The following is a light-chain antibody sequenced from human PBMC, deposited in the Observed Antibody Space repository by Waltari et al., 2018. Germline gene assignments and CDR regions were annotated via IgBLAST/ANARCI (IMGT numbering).Light chain of an antibody. V-gene: IGLV1-44*01. CDR2: RND. CDR3: AAWDDSLNGVV. Sequence: QSILAQSPSASGAPGQSVPLSCSGDTSNLGTTSVSLYQQLPGMAPKVLIYRNDQRTSGVPDRFSASKSDASASASLTISGLQPGDEGDYFCAAWDDSLNGVVFGGGTKLTVL. CDR1: TSNLGTTS. J-gene: IGLJ2*01.